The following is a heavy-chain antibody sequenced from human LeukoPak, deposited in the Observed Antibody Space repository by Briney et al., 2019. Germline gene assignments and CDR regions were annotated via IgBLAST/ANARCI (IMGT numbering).Heavy chain of an antibody. V-gene: IGHV7-4-1*02. CDR1: GYTFTSYA. CDR2: INTNTGNP. J-gene: IGHJ4*02. D-gene: IGHD3-22*01. Sequence: ASVKVSCKASGYTFTSYAMNWVRQAPGQGLEWMGWINTNTGNPTYAQGFTGRFVFSLDTSVSTAYLQISSLKAEDTAVYYCAREGYYYDSSGYYATLDYWGQGTLVTVSS. CDR3: AREGYYYDSSGYYATLDY.